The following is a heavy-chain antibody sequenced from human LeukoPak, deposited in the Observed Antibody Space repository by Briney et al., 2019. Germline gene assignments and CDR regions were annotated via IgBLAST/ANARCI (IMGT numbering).Heavy chain of an antibody. CDR1: GFTFDDYG. CDR3: ARAKFDSSRYYYRGFDI. V-gene: IGHV3-20*04. D-gene: IGHD3-22*01. Sequence: GGSLRLSCAASGFTFDDYGMSWVRQAPGKWLEWVSGINWNGGSTGYADSVKGRFTMSRDNAKKSLYLQMNSLRAEDTAVYYCARAKFDSSRYYYRGFDIWGQGTMVTVSS. J-gene: IGHJ3*02. CDR2: INWNGGST.